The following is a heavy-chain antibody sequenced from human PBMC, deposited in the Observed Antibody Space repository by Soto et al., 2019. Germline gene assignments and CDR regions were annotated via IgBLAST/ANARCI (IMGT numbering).Heavy chain of an antibody. CDR3: ARGRRTHWYCDL. CDR1: GFTFSSYA. CDR2: IAYGGSIT. Sequence: QVQLVESGGGVVQPGRSLRLSCAASGFTFSSYAMHGVRQAPGKRLEWVAVIAYGGSITYYADSVKGRFTISRDNSKNTLYLQMNSLRAEDTAVYYCARGRRTHWYCDLWGRGTLVTVSS. V-gene: IGHV3-30-3*01. J-gene: IGHJ2*01. D-gene: IGHD1-1*01.